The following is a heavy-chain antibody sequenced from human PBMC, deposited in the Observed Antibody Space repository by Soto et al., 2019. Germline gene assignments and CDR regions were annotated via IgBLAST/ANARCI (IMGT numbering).Heavy chain of an antibody. V-gene: IGHV3-23*01. Sequence: EVQLLESGGGLVQPGGSLRLSCAASGFTFSSYAMSWVRQAPGKGLEWVSAISGSGGSTYYADSVKGRFTISRDNSKNTLYLQMNSLRAEDTAVYYCAKESGTLELRYFDWLSDGAIDYWGQGTLVTVSS. J-gene: IGHJ4*02. CDR3: AKESGTLELRYFDWLSDGAIDY. D-gene: IGHD3-9*01. CDR1: GFTFSSYA. CDR2: ISGSGGST.